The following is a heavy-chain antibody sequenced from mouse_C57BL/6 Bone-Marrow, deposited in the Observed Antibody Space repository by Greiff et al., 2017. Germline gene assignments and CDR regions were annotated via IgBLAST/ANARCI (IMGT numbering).Heavy chain of an antibody. J-gene: IGHJ2*01. D-gene: IGHD1-1*01. V-gene: IGHV5-17*01. CDR3: ARALIYYGSRGPHFDY. CDR1: GFTFSDYG. Sequence: EVKLMESGGGLVKPGGSLKLSCAASGFTFSDYGMHWVRQAPEKGLEWVAYISSGSSTIYYADTVKGRFTISRDNAKNTLFLQMTSLRSEDTAMXYCARALIYYGSRGPHFDYWGQGTTLTVSS. CDR2: ISSGSSTI.